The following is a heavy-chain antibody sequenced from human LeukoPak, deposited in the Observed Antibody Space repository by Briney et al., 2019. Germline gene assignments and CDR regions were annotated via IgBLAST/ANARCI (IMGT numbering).Heavy chain of an antibody. V-gene: IGHV4-34*01. CDR2: INHSGST. Sequence: PSETLSLTCAVYGGSFSGYYWSWVRQPPGKGVEWVGEINHSGSTNYNPSLKRGVTISVETSKNKFSLRMRSVSAADTAVYYCATGVSIMARGVIISGVYFDYWGQGTLVTVSS. CDR3: ATGVSIMARGVIISGVYFDY. CDR1: GGSFSGYY. J-gene: IGHJ4*02. D-gene: IGHD3-10*01.